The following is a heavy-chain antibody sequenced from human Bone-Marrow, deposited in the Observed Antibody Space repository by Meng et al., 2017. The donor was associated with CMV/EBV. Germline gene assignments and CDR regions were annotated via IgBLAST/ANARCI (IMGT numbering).Heavy chain of an antibody. CDR2: ISSSSSYK. CDR3: ARAGGNSIYWYFDL. J-gene: IGHJ2*01. Sequence: GGSLRLSCAASGFTFSSYSMNWVRQAPGKGLEWVSSISSSSSYKYYADSVKGRFTISGDNAKNSLYLQMNSLRAEDTAVYYCARAGGNSIYWYFDLWGRGTLVTVSS. CDR1: GFTFSSYS. V-gene: IGHV3-21*01. D-gene: IGHD4-23*01.